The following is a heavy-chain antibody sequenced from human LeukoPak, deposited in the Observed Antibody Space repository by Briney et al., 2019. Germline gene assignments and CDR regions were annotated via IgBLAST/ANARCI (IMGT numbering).Heavy chain of an antibody. J-gene: IGHJ3*02. CDR2: IHHSGST. D-gene: IGHD2-15*01. Sequence: SETLSLTCAVSGVSIVSNYWWNWVRQSPGKGLEWIGQIHHSGSTIYNPSLKSRVTISVDKSRSQLSLKVDSVTAADSAVYYCARDCSGDGCYSRTLAIRGQGTMVIVSS. CDR3: ARDCSGDGCYSRTLAI. V-gene: IGHV4-4*02. CDR1: GVSIVSNYW.